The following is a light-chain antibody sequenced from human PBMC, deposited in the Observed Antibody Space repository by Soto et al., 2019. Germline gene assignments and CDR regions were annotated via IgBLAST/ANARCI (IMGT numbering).Light chain of an antibody. CDR3: CSYAGSYTWV. CDR2: GNN. V-gene: IGLV1-40*01. CDR1: SSNIGAGYD. J-gene: IGLJ1*01. Sequence: QSVLTQPPSVSGAPGQRVTISCTGSSSNIGAGYDVHWYQQLPGTAPKLLIYGNNNRPSRVPDRFSGSKSGTSASLAITGLQAEDEADYYCCSYAGSYTWVFGSGTKVTVL.